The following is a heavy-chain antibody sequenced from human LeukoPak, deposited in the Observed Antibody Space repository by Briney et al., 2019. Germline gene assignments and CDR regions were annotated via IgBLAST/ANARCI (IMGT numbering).Heavy chain of an antibody. Sequence: GRSLRLSCAASGFTFSSYGMHWVRQAPGKGLEWVAVISYDGSNKYYADSVKGRFTISRDNSKNTLYLQMNSLRPEDTAVYYCARDTASGSYSALDYWGQGTLVTVSS. V-gene: IGHV3-30*03. J-gene: IGHJ4*02. CDR1: GFTFSSYG. CDR2: ISYDGSNK. D-gene: IGHD1-26*01. CDR3: ARDTASGSYSALDY.